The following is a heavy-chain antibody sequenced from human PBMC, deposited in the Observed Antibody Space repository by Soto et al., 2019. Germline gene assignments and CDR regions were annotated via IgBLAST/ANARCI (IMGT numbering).Heavy chain of an antibody. CDR1: GGTFSSYT. D-gene: IGHD2-15*01. J-gene: IGHJ4*02. V-gene: IGHV1-69*02. CDR3: ARAPLLLRGSYFDY. Sequence: GASVKVSCKASGGTFSSYTISWVRQAPGQGLEWMGRIIPILGIANYAQKFQGRVTITADKSTSTAYMELSSLRSEDTAVYYCARAPLLLRGSYFDYWGQGTLVTVSS. CDR2: IIPILGIA.